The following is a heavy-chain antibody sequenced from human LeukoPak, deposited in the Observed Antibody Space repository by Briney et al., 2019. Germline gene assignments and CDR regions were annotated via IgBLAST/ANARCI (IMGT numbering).Heavy chain of an antibody. CDR3: AGPAWGYSSRYYMDV. D-gene: IGHD6-13*01. CDR2: IVVGSGNT. Sequence: SVKVSCKASGFTFTSSAVQWVRQARGQRLEWIGWIVVGSGNTNYAQKFQERVTITRDMSTSTAYMELSSLRSEDTAVYYCAGPAWGYSSRYYMDVWGKGTTVTVSS. V-gene: IGHV1-58*01. CDR1: GFTFTSSA. J-gene: IGHJ6*03.